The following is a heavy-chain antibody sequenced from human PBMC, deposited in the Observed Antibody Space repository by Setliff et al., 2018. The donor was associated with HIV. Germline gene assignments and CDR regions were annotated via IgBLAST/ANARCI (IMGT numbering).Heavy chain of an antibody. CDR3: ARSGYISGTHYNFRRNWFDP. D-gene: IGHD3-10*01. CDR1: GGSFSGYY. Sequence: SETLYLTCAISGGSFSGYYWSWIRQAPGKGLEWVAEVNQDGTTNYNPSLRSRVAMSADKSKNQFSLRLSSATAADTAIYYCARSGYISGTHYNFRRNWFDPWSQGSLVTVSS. J-gene: IGHJ5*02. V-gene: IGHV4-34*01. CDR2: VNQDGTT.